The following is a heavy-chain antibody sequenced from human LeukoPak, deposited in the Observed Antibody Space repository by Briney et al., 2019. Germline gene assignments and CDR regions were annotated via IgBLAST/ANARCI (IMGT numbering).Heavy chain of an antibody. CDR1: GFTFSYYT. CDR2: IDTSSSYI. CDR3: ARDKVGYTYGYVRAHYGMDV. J-gene: IGHJ6*02. V-gene: IGHV3-21*01. D-gene: IGHD5-18*01. Sequence: GGTLRLSCAASGFTFSYYTMNWVRQAPGKGLEWVSSIDTSSSYIYYADSVKGRFTISRDNAKNSLYLQMSSLRAEDTAVYYCARDKVGYTYGYVRAHYGMDVWGQGTTVIVSS.